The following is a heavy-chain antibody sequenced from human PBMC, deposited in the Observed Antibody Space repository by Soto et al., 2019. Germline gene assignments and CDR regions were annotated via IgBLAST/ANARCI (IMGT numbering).Heavy chain of an antibody. CDR2: INHSGST. D-gene: IGHD3-3*01. J-gene: IGHJ4*02. Sequence: QVQLQQWGAGLLKPSETLSLTCAVYGGSFSGYYWSWIRQPPGKGLEWIGEINHSGSTNYNPSLKSRVTISVDTSKNQFSLKLSSVTAADTAVYYCARGTLRGFLEGPPGDYWGQGTLVTVSS. V-gene: IGHV4-34*01. CDR3: ARGTLRGFLEGPPGDY. CDR1: GGSFSGYY.